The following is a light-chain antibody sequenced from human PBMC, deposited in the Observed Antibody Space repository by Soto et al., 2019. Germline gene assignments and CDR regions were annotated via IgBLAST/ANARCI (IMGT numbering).Light chain of an antibody. Sequence: EVDLIQSAGSRSLYQGERATLSCRASQSVSSSYLAWYQQKPGQAPRLLIYGASSRATGIPDRFSGSGSGTDFTLTISRLEPEDFAVYYCQQYNDWPLTFGGGTMVDIK. CDR2: GAS. J-gene: IGKJ4*01. CDR3: QQYNDWPLT. V-gene: IGKV3-20*01. CDR1: QSVSSSY.